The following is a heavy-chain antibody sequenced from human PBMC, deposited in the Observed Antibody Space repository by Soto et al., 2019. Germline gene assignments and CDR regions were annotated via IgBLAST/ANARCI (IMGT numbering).Heavy chain of an antibody. Sequence: QVQLQESGPGLVKPSETLSLTCTVSGGSISSYYWSWIRQPPGKGLEWIGYIYYSGSTNYNPSLKSRVTISVDTSKNQFSLKLSSVTAADTAVYYCASSPGYCSSTSCYVFDYWGQGTLVTVSS. CDR2: IYYSGST. CDR3: ASSPGYCSSTSCYVFDY. V-gene: IGHV4-59*08. D-gene: IGHD2-2*01. CDR1: GGSISSYY. J-gene: IGHJ4*02.